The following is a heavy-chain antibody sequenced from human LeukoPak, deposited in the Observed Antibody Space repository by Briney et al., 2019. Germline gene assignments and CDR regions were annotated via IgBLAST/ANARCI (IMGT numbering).Heavy chain of an antibody. V-gene: IGHV3-23*01. J-gene: IGHJ4*02. CDR3: AKAVLLWFGELRYYFDY. CDR2: ISGSGGST. CDR1: GFTFSSYA. Sequence: GRSLRLSCAASGFTFSSYAMSWVRQAPGKGLEWVSAISGSGGSTYYADSVKGRFTISRDNSKNTLYLQMNSLRAEDTAVYYCAKAVLLWFGELRYYFDYWGQGTLVTVSS. D-gene: IGHD3-10*01.